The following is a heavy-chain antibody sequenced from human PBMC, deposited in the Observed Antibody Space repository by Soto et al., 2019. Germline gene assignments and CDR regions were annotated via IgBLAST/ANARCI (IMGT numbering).Heavy chain of an antibody. D-gene: IGHD2-2*02. CDR2: ISRSGNTM. CDR3: VREGRSSTSCNTGCAFDI. Sequence: PGGSLRLSCAASGFTSWDYDMSWIRQAPGKGLEWVSYISRSGNTMYYGDYVKGRFTISRGNAENSVFLQMISLRAEDTAVYYCVREGRSSTSCNTGCAFDIWGQGTMVTVS. V-gene: IGHV3-11*01. CDR1: GFTSWDYD. J-gene: IGHJ3*02.